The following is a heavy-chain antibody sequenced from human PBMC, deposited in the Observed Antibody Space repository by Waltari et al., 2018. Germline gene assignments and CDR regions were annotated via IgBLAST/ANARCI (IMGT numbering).Heavy chain of an antibody. CDR2: IYPGDSDT. Sequence: EVQLVQSGAEVKKPGESLKISCKGSGYSFTSYWFGWVRTMPGKGLEWMGIIYPGDSDTRYSPSFQGQVTISADKSISTAYLQWSSLKASDTAMYYCAGSVNREYSGYDMPLDAFDIWGQGTMVTVSS. V-gene: IGHV5-51*03. J-gene: IGHJ3*02. CDR1: GYSFTSYW. D-gene: IGHD5-12*01. CDR3: AGSVNREYSGYDMPLDAFDI.